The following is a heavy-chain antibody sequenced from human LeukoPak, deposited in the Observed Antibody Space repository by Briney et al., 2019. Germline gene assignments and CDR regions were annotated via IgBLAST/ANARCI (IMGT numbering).Heavy chain of an antibody. CDR2: INPNSGGT. D-gene: IGHD2-2*01. CDR1: GYTFTGDY. J-gene: IGHJ6*02. V-gene: IGHV1-2*02. CDR3: ASRNCSSTSCYRRNYYYYGMDV. Sequence: GGSLRLSCAASGYTFTGDYMHWVRQAPGQGLEWMGWINPNSGGTNYAQKFQGRVTMTRDTSISTAYMELSRLRSDDTAVYYCASRNCSSTSCYRRNYYYYGMDVWGQGTTVTVSS.